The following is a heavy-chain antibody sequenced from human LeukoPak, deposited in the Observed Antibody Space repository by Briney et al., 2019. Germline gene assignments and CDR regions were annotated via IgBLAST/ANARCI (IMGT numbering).Heavy chain of an antibody. CDR3: ARAPSEIGGYYPEYFRH. Sequence: GGSPRLSCAASGFTFSTYWMHWVRQAPGKGLVWVSRIKSDGSTNYADSVKGRFTISRDNAKNTVSLQMNSLRAEDTGVYYCARAPSEIGGYYPEYFRHWGQGALVTVSS. CDR2: IKSDGST. D-gene: IGHD3-22*01. V-gene: IGHV3-74*01. J-gene: IGHJ1*01. CDR1: GFTFSTYW.